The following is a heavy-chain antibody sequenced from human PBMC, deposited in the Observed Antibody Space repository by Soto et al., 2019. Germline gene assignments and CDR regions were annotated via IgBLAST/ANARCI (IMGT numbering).Heavy chain of an antibody. CDR3: SRLGGHSNPDY. J-gene: IGHJ4*02. CDR2: IRRECYCGTT. Sequence: PGRPLRLSCTASGFSLGDYGVSWSRRAPGKGLEWVGFIRRECYCGTTEYAASLKIRFVFLTDYSENIAYLLMDSPKTEATADYYCSRLGGHSNPDYLGQRTRVTV. CDR1: GFSLGDYG. V-gene: IGHV3-49*03.